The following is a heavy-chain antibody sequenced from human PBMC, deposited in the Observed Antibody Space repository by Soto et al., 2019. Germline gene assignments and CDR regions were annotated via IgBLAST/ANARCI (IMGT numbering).Heavy chain of an antibody. V-gene: IGHV1-18*04. CDR2: IGLNNGST. CDR3: VRDLGHIAVAGDSFDY. CDR1: GYTFNRYG. D-gene: IGHD6-19*01. Sequence: ASVKVSCKTSGYTFNRYGISWVRQAPGQGLEWMAWIGLNNGSTNYAQRFQGRVAVTTDTSTTTANLVLTNLRSDDTAVYYCVRDLGHIAVAGDSFDYWGQGTLVTVSS. J-gene: IGHJ4*02.